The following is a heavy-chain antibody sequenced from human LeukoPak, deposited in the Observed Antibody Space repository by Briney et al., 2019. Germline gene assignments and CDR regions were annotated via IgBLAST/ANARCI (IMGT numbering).Heavy chain of an antibody. V-gene: IGHV4-39*01. CDR3: ARHSRPLFDY. CDR2: IYYSGST. D-gene: IGHD6-13*01. CDR1: GGSISSSSYY. J-gene: IGHJ4*02. Sequence: SETLSLTXTVSGGSISSSSYYWGWIRQPPGKGLEWIGSIYYSGSTYYNPSLKSRVTIPVDTSKNQFSLKLSSVTAADTAVYYCARHSRPLFDYWGQGALVTVSS.